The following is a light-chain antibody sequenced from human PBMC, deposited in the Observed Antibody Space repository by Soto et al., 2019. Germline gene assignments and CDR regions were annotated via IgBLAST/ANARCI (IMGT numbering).Light chain of an antibody. V-gene: IGKV3-20*01. Sequence: EIVFTQSPGILSLSPGERATLACRASHSISSDHLAWYQQRPGQSPRLLIYGASSRATDIPDRFSGSGSGTDFTLTISRLEPEDFAVYYCQQYGSSPFTFGPGTKVDIK. CDR2: GAS. CDR3: QQYGSSPFT. CDR1: HSISSDH. J-gene: IGKJ3*01.